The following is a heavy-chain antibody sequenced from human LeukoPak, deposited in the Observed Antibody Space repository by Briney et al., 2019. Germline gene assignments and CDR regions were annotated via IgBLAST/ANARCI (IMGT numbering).Heavy chain of an antibody. J-gene: IGHJ4*02. V-gene: IGHV4-34*01. CDR1: GGSFSGYY. D-gene: IGHD6-19*01. Sequence: SETLSLTCAVYGGSFSGYYWSWIRQPPGKGLEWIGEINHSGSTNYNPSLKSRVTISVDTSKNQFSLKLSSVTAADTAVYYCASIAATTIAMAGADFDYWGQGTLVTVSS. CDR2: INHSGST. CDR3: ASIAATTIAMAGADFDY.